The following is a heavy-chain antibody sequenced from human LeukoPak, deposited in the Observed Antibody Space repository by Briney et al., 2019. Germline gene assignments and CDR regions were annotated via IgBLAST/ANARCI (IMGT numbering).Heavy chain of an antibody. Sequence: GDSLRLSCAASGFTFTKYWMTWVRQAPGKGLEWVGNIKQDGSDKNYMDSVKGRFTISRDNTKNSVYLQMSSLRAEDTAVYYCAREATLGLDYGGKVYGADAFDIWGQGTMVTVSS. CDR3: AREATLGLDYGGKVYGADAFDI. J-gene: IGHJ3*02. D-gene: IGHD4-23*01. CDR1: GFTFTKYW. CDR2: IKQDGSDK. V-gene: IGHV3-7*01.